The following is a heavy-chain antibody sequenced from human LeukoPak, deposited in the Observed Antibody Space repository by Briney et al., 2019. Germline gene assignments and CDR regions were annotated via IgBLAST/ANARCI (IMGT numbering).Heavy chain of an antibody. D-gene: IGHD2-8*01. J-gene: IGHJ4*02. Sequence: GGSLRLSCAASGFTFSSYWMSWVRQAPGKGMEWVANIKQDGSEKYYVDSVKGRFTISRDNAKNSLYLQMNSLRAEDTAVYYCARDNGNGDFDYWGQGTLVTVSS. CDR3: ARDNGNGDFDY. CDR2: IKQDGSEK. CDR1: GFTFSSYW. V-gene: IGHV3-7*01.